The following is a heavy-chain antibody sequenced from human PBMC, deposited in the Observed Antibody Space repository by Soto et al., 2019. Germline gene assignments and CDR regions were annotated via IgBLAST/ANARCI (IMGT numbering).Heavy chain of an antibody. CDR3: TTGMLDYYRNSYMDL. V-gene: IGHV3-15*01. D-gene: IGHD3-22*01. CDR2: IKSTPDGGTT. J-gene: IGHJ6*03. Sequence: EMQLGESGGGLVKPGGSLRLSCAVSGYAFDVAWMNWVRQAPGKGLEWVGHIKSTPDGGTTGYAAPVKGRFTISRDDSTSTLYLQMNSLRTEDTGVYYCTTGMLDYYRNSYMDLWGKGTTVAFSS. CDR1: GYAFDVAW.